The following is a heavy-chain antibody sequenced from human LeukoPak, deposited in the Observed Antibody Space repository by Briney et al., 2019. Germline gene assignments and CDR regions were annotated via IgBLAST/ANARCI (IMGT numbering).Heavy chain of an antibody. J-gene: IGHJ4*02. Sequence: GGSLRLSCAASGFTFSSYWMSWVRQAPGKGLEWVANIKQDGSEKYYVDSVKGGFTISRDNAKNSLYLQMNSLRAEDTAVYYCARDHRGITMVRGARIKLYYFDYWGQGTLVTVSS. D-gene: IGHD3-10*01. CDR3: ARDHRGITMVRGARIKLYYFDY. CDR1: GFTFSSYW. CDR2: IKQDGSEK. V-gene: IGHV3-7*03.